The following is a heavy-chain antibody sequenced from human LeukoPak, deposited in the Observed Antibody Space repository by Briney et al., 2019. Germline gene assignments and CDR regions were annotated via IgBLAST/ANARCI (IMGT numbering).Heavy chain of an antibody. CDR1: GGSISSSSYY. Sequence: SETLSLTCTVSGGSISSSSYYWSWIRQPPGKGLEWIGYIYTSGSTNYNPSLKSRVTISVDTSKNQFSLKLSSVTAADTAVYYCARQASGYYYYMDVWGKGTTVTVSS. J-gene: IGHJ6*03. V-gene: IGHV4-61*05. CDR3: ARQASGYYYYMDV. CDR2: IYTSGST. D-gene: IGHD3-10*01.